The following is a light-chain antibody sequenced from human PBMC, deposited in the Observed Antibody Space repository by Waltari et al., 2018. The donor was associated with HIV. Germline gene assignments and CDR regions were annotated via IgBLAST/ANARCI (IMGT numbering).Light chain of an antibody. CDR3: QSYDSSLSGATV. J-gene: IGLJ1*01. Sequence: QSVLTQPPSVSGAPGQRVTISCTGSSSHIGAGYDVHWYQQLPGTAPKLLIFGNSNRPSGVPDRFSGSKSGTSASLAITGLRAEDEADYYCQSYDSSLSGATVFGTGTKVTV. CDR2: GNS. CDR1: SSHIGAGYD. V-gene: IGLV1-40*01.